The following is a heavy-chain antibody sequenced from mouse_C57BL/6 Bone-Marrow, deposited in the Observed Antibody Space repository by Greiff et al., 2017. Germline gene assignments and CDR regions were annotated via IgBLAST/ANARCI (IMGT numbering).Heavy chain of an antibody. CDR2: IYPGDGVT. Sequence: QVQLQQSGPELVKPGASVKISCKASGYAFSSSWMNWVKQRPGQGLEWIGRIYPGDGVTNYNGKFKGKATLTADKSSSTAYMQLSSLTSEDSAVYFCAREGSSPLYAMDYWGQGTSVTVSS. CDR1: GYAFSSSW. D-gene: IGHD1-1*01. V-gene: IGHV1-82*01. J-gene: IGHJ4*01. CDR3: AREGSSPLYAMDY.